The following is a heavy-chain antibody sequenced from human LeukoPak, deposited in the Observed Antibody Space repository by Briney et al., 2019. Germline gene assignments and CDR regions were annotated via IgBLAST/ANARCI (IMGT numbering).Heavy chain of an antibody. CDR1: GGPISSYY. Sequence: RASETLSLTCTVSGGPISSYYWSWIRQPPGKGLEWIGYIYYSGSTNYNPSLKSRVTISVDTSKNQFSLKLSSVTAADTAVYYCARRAGPGGYYYYGMDVWGQGTTVTVSS. CDR2: IYYSGST. V-gene: IGHV4-59*08. CDR3: ARRAGPGGYYYYGMDV. J-gene: IGHJ6*02.